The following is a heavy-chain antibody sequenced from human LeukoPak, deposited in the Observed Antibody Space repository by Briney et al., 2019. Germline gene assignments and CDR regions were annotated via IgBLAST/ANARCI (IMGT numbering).Heavy chain of an antibody. Sequence: SETLSLTCSVSGGSTNSYYWSWIRQSGGKGLEWIGRIYSSGSTVYNPSLNSRLTMSIDTSKNQFSLTLKSVTATDTAVYYCARVRASSTSWTFDQWGQGALVTVSS. J-gene: IGHJ4*02. D-gene: IGHD2-2*01. CDR1: GGSTNSYY. V-gene: IGHV4-4*07. CDR2: IYSSGST. CDR3: ARVRASSTSWTFDQ.